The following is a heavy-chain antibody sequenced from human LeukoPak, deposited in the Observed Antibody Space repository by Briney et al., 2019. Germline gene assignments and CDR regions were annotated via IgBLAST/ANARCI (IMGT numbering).Heavy chain of an antibody. J-gene: IGHJ3*02. CDR3: AKGYDSSGYSTPDDAFDI. Sequence: PGGSLRLSCAASGFTFTRYAMSWVRQAPGKGLEWVSTIHGGGGSTYYADSVKGRFTISRDNSKNTLYLQMNSLRAEDTAVYYCAKGYDSSGYSTPDDAFDIWGQGTMVTVSS. CDR1: GFTFTRYA. CDR2: IHGGGGST. V-gene: IGHV3-23*01. D-gene: IGHD3-22*01.